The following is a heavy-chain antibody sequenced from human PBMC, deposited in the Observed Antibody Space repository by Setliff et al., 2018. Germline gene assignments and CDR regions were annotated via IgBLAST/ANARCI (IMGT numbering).Heavy chain of an antibody. J-gene: IGHJ6*02. CDR1: GYTFTRNG. Sequence: ASVKVSCKASGYTFTRNGINWVRQAPGQGLEWMGWISVYNGNTHYAQKFQGRVTMTTDTSTTTAYMDLRSLRSDDTTVYYCASSVDYYDRSGYPYAMDVWGQGTTVTVSS. CDR3: ASSVDYYDRSGYPYAMDV. D-gene: IGHD3-22*01. V-gene: IGHV1-18*01. CDR2: ISVYNGNT.